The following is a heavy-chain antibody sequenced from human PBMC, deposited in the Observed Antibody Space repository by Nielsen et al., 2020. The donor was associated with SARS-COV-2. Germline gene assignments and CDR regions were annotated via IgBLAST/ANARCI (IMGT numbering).Heavy chain of an antibody. V-gene: IGHV4-59*01. Sequence: SETLSLTCTVSGGSISSYYWSWIRQPPGKGLEWIGYIYYSGSTNYNPSLKSRVTISVDTSKNQFSLKLSSVTAADTAVYYCARGGILFDYWGQGTLVTVSS. CDR1: GGSISSYY. CDR2: IYYSGST. CDR3: ARGGILFDY. J-gene: IGHJ4*02.